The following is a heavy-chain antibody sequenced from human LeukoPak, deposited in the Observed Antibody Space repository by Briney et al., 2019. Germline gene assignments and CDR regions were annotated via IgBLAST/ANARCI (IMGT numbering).Heavy chain of an antibody. CDR3: AREEGHYYGSTYYYKTLDP. CDR2: IYTSGSA. Sequence: SETLSLTCTVSGDSISSYYWTWIRQPAGKGLEWIGHIYTSGSANYNPSLKSRVTMSVDTSKNQFSLKLSSVTAADTAVYYCAREEGHYYGSTYYYKTLDPWGQGTLVTVSS. CDR1: GDSISSYY. D-gene: IGHD3-10*01. V-gene: IGHV4-4*07. J-gene: IGHJ5*02.